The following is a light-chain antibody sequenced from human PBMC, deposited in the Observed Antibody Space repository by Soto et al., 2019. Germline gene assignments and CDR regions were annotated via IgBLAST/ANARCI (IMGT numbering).Light chain of an antibody. Sequence: EIVLTQSPATLSLSPGERATLSCGASQSLSSSYLAWYQQKPGLAPRLLIYDASSRATGIPDRFGGSGSGTDFTLTISSLEPEDFAMYYCQQYGSSPYTFGQGTKLEIK. CDR1: QSLSSSY. CDR3: QQYGSSPYT. J-gene: IGKJ2*01. CDR2: DAS. V-gene: IGKV3D-20*01.